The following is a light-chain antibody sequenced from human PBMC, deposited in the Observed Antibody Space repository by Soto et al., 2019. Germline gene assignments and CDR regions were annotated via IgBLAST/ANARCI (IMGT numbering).Light chain of an antibody. CDR1: QSVSRN. J-gene: IGKJ5*01. CDR3: QQYNSWPPLT. Sequence: EIVMTQSPATLSVYPGESATLSCRASQSVSRNLAWFQHKPGQAPRLLIYGASTRATGIAARFSGSGSGTEFSLTISSLQSEDIAVYFCQQYNSWPPLTFGQGTRLEIK. V-gene: IGKV3-15*01. CDR2: GAS.